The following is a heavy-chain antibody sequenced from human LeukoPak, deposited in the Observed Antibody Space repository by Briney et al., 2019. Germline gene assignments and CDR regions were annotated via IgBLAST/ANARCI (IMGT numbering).Heavy chain of an antibody. J-gene: IGHJ4*02. D-gene: IGHD1-26*01. V-gene: IGHV3-30-3*01. CDR1: GFTFSSYA. CDR2: ISYDGSNK. Sequence: GRSLTLSCAASGFTFSSYAMHWVRQAPGKGLEWVAVISYDGSNKYYADSVKGRFTISRDNSKNTLYLQMNSLRAEDTAVYYCARDLIVGYFDYWGQGTLVTVSS. CDR3: ARDLIVGYFDY.